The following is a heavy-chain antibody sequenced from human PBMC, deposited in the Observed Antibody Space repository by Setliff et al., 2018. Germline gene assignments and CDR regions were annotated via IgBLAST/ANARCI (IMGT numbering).Heavy chain of an antibody. D-gene: IGHD2-2*01. J-gene: IGHJ3*01. CDR2: TIPMFGSA. Sequence: SVKVSCKASGGTFRSYGISWVRQAPGQGLEWMGGTIPMFGSANYAQKSQGRVTMTTDTSTGTGYMELRSLRSDDTAVYFCARFGGSCSSSSCYASDLWGQGTMVTVSS. V-gene: IGHV1-69*05. CDR1: GGTFRSYG. CDR3: ARFGGSCSSSSCYASDL.